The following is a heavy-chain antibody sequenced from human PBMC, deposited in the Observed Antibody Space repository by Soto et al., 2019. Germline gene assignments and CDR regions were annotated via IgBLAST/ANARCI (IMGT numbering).Heavy chain of an antibody. CDR3: ASRPPGLLWFGELLFP. J-gene: IGHJ5*02. Sequence: QVQLVESGGGLVKPGGSLRLSCAASGFTFIDYYMSWIRQARGKGREWVSYISSSGSTIYYADSVKGRFTISRDNAKNSLYLQINSLRAEDTAVYYCASRPPGLLWFGELLFPWGQGTLVTVSS. CDR1: GFTFIDYY. CDR2: ISSSGSTI. V-gene: IGHV3-11*01. D-gene: IGHD3-10*01.